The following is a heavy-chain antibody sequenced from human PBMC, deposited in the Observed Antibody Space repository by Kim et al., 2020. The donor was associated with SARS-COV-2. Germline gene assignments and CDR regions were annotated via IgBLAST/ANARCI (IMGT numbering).Heavy chain of an antibody. D-gene: IGHD3-9*01. CDR2: ISSSSSYI. CDR3: ARVYYDILTGYQNDAFDI. V-gene: IGHV3-21*01. J-gene: IGHJ3*02. Sequence: GGSLRLSCAASGFTFSSYSMNWVRQAPGKGLEWVSSISSSSSYIYYADSVKGRFTISRDNAKNSLYLQMNSLRAEDTAVYYCARVYYDILTGYQNDAFDIWGQGTMVTVSS. CDR1: GFTFSSYS.